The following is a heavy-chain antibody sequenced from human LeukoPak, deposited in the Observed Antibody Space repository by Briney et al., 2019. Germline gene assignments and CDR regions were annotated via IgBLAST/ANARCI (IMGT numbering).Heavy chain of an antibody. CDR1: GFTFSSYS. Sequence: SGGSLRLSCAASGFTFSSYSMNWVRQAPGKGLEWVSSISSSSSYIYYADSVKGRFTISRDNAKNSLYPQMNSLRAEDTAVYYCARRGMVRGVTDYWYFDLWGRGTLVTVSS. V-gene: IGHV3-21*01. D-gene: IGHD3-10*01. J-gene: IGHJ2*01. CDR3: ARRGMVRGVTDYWYFDL. CDR2: ISSSSSYI.